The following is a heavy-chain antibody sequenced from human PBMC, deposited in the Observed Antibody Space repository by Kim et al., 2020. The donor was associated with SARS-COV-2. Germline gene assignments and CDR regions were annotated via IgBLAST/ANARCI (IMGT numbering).Heavy chain of an antibody. CDR1: GFTFSSYG. CDR2: ISYDGSNK. J-gene: IGHJ6*02. D-gene: IGHD3-10*01. V-gene: IGHV3-30*18. CDR3: AKGSGGDYHYGMDV. Sequence: GGSLRLSCAASGFTFSSYGMHWVRQAPGKGLEWVAVISYDGSNKYYADSAKGRFTISRDNSKNTLYLQMNSLRAEDTAVYYCAKGSGGDYHYGMDVWGQGTTVTVSS.